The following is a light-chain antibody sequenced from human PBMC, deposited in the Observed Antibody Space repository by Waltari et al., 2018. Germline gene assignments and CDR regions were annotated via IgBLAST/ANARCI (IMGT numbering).Light chain of an antibody. CDR1: QNVNSN. CDR2: GAS. CDR3: QQHNDWPPWT. J-gene: IGKJ1*01. Sequence: EIIMTQSPATLYLSPGERATLPCRASQNVNSNLAWYQQKPGQAPRLLIYGASIRATGIPARFSGSGSGTQFTLTINSLQSEDSAVYFCQQHNDWPPWTFGQGTKVELK. V-gene: IGKV3-15*01.